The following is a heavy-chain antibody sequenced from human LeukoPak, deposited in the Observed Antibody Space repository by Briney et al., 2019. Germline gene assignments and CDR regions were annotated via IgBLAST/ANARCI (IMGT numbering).Heavy chain of an antibody. CDR1: GFTVSTNY. J-gene: IGHJ4*02. D-gene: IGHD6-13*01. CDR2: IYSGGST. Sequence: GGSLRLSCAASGFTVSTNYMSWVRQAPGKGLEWVSLIYSGGSTYHADSVKGRFNLSRDNSKNTLYLQMNSLRTEDTAVYYCARGSGNIAAAGSFDYWGQGTLVTVSS. V-gene: IGHV3-66*02. CDR3: ARGSGNIAAAGSFDY.